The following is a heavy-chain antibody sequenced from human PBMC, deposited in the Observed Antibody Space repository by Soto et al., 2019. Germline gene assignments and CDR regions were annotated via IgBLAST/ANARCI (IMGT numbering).Heavy chain of an antibody. J-gene: IGHJ4*01. CDR1: GGSISSSNW. Sequence: PSETLSLTCAVSGGSISSSNWWSWVRQPPGKGLEWIGEIYHSGSTNYNPSLKSRVTISVDNAKNSLYLQMDSLRAEDTAVYYCARDSGYGSGASVNHYLDYWGHGTLVTVSS. D-gene: IGHD3-10*01. CDR3: ARDSGYGSGASVNHYLDY. V-gene: IGHV4-4*02. CDR2: IYHSGST.